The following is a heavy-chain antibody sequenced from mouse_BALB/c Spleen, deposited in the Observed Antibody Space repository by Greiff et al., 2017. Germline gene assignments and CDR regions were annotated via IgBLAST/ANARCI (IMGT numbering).Heavy chain of an antibody. CDR1: GYSFTGYF. CDR3: ARSGDYGTWFAY. D-gene: IGHD1-2*01. V-gene: IGHV1-20*02. Sequence: VQLQRSGPELVKPGASVKISCKASGYSFTGYFMNWVMQSHGKSLEWIGRINPYNGDTFYNQKFKGKATLTVDKSSSTAHMELRSLASEDSAVYYCARSGDYGTWFAYWGQGTLVTVSA. J-gene: IGHJ3*01. CDR2: INPYNGDT.